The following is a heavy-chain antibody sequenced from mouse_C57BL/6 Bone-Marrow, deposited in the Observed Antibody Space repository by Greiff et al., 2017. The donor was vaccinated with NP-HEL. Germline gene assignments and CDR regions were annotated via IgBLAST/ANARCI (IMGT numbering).Heavy chain of an antibody. Sequence: QVQLQQPGAELVKPGASVKLSCKASGYTFTSYWMHWVKQRPGQGLEWIGMIHPNSGSTNYNEKFKSKATLTVDKSSSTAYMQLSSLTSEDSAVYYCARRDSNYWFAYWGQGTLVTVSA. D-gene: IGHD2-5*01. CDR2: IHPNSGST. CDR3: ARRDSNYWFAY. CDR1: GYTFTSYW. J-gene: IGHJ3*01. V-gene: IGHV1-64*01.